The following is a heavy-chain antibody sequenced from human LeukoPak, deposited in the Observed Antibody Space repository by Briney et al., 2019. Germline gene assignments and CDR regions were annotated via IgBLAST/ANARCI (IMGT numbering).Heavy chain of an antibody. CDR3: ARVGLYCSGGSCYSGWFDP. CDR1: GGSVSSGSYY. D-gene: IGHD2-15*01. V-gene: IGHV4-61*01. Sequence: PSETLSLTCTVSGGSVSSGSYYWSWIRQPPGKGLEWIGYIYYSGSTNYNPSLKSRVTISVDTSKNQFSLKLSSETAADTAVYYCARVGLYCSGGSCYSGWFDPWGQGTLVTVSS. CDR2: IYYSGST. J-gene: IGHJ5*02.